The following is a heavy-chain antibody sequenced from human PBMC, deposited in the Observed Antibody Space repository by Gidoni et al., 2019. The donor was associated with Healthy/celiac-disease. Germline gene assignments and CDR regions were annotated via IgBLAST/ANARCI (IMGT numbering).Heavy chain of an antibody. D-gene: IGHD1-7*01. CDR3: AKDRTGTTTVFDY. CDR2: ISWNSGSI. CDR1: GFTFDDYA. V-gene: IGHV3-9*01. Sequence: EVQLVESGGGLVQPGRSLSLSSAASGFTFDDYAMHWVRQAPGKGLEWVSGISWNSGSIGYADSVKGRFTISRDNAKNSLYLQMNSLRAEDTALYYCAKDRTGTTTVFDYWGQGTLVTVSS. J-gene: IGHJ4*02.